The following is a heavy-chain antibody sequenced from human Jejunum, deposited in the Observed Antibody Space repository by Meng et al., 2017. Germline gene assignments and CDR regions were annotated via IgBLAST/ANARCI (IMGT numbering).Heavy chain of an antibody. CDR3: ARFSGANLGQNRFDP. J-gene: IGHJ5*02. CDR1: GYSFYGYW. D-gene: IGHD7-27*01. CDR2: IYPDTSAT. Sequence: GESLKISCKGFGYSFYGYWIGWVRQMPGKGLEWMGIIYPDTSATIDIPSCHGQVTMSADKSSSTAYLQWRSLKASDTAMYYCARFSGANLGQNRFDPWGKGTRVNVS. V-gene: IGHV5-51*01.